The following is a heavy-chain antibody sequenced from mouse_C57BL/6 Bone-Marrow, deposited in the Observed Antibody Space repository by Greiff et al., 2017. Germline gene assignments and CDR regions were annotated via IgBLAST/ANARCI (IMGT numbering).Heavy chain of an antibody. CDR2: ISSGGSYT. J-gene: IGHJ2*01. CDR1: GFTFSSYG. CDR3: ARQFISPYFDY. V-gene: IGHV5-6*01. D-gene: IGHD1-1*01. Sequence: EVKLMESGGDLVKPGGSLKLSCAASGFTFSSYGMSWVRQTPDKRLEWVATISSGGSYTYYPDSVKGRFTISRDNAKNTLYLQMSSLKSEDTAMYYCARQFISPYFDYWGQGTTLTVSS.